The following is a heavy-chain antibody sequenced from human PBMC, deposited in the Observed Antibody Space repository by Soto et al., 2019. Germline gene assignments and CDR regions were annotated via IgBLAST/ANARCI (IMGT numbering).Heavy chain of an antibody. D-gene: IGHD5-12*01. CDR1: GFTVSSNY. CDR3: ARGLYSGWHYFDY. V-gene: IGHV3-66*01. J-gene: IGHJ4*02. CDR2: IYSGGST. Sequence: EVQLVESGGGLVQPGGSLRLSCAASGFTVSSNYMSWVRQAPGKGLEWVSVIYSGGSTYYADSVKGRFTISRDNSKNTLSLQMNSLRGEDTAVYYCARGLYSGWHYFDYWGQGTLVTVSS.